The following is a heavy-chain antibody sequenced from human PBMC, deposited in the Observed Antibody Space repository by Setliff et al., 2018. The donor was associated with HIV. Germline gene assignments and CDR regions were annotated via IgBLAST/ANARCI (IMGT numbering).Heavy chain of an antibody. CDR1: GGTFRSNA. Sequence: SVKVSCKASGGTFRSNAISWVRQAPGQGLEWMGGIIPMLGTADHAEKFQDRVTITADESTRTVYMELSSLRSEDTAVYYCARSGSGLGAEYFQHWGQGTLVTVS. D-gene: IGHD6-19*01. J-gene: IGHJ1*01. CDR2: IIPMLGTA. V-gene: IGHV1-69*13. CDR3: ARSGSGLGAEYFQH.